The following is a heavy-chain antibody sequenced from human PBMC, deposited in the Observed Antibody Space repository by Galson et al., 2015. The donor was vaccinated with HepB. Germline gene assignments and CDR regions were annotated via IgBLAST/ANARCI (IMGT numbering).Heavy chain of an antibody. D-gene: IGHD4-23*01. J-gene: IGHJ4*02. CDR2: ISYDGSNK. CDR3: ARETWGGNDEYYFDY. CDR1: GFTFSSYA. V-gene: IGHV3-30*04. Sequence: SLRLSCAASGFTFSSYAMHWVRQAPGKGLEWVAVISYDGSNKYYADSVKGRFTISRDNSKNTLYLQMNSLRAEDTAVYYCARETWGGNDEYYFDYWGQGTLVTVSS.